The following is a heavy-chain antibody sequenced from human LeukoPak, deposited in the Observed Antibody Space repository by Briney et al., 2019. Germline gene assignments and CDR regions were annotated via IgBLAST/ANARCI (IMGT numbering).Heavy chain of an antibody. CDR3: ARHPGTDDFWSGYYGPYLPFYYYYYMDV. Sequence: GASVKVSCKASGYTFTGYHMHWVRQAPGQGLEWMGRINPNSGGTNYAQKFQGRVTMTRDTSISTAYMELSRLRSEDTAVYYCARHPGTDDFWSGYYGPYLPFYYYYYMDVWGKGTTVTVSS. D-gene: IGHD3-3*01. V-gene: IGHV1-2*06. CDR2: INPNSGGT. CDR1: GYTFTGYH. J-gene: IGHJ6*03.